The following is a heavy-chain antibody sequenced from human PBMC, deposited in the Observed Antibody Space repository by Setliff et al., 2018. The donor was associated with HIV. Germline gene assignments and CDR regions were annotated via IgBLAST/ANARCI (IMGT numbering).Heavy chain of an antibody. D-gene: IGHD7-27*01. CDR1: GFTFGDYV. J-gene: IGHJ4*02. CDR2: IRSKAHGGTT. CDR3: TRSNWGSTPDFGY. Sequence: GGSLRLSCITSGFTFGDYVMSWFRQAPGKGLEWVGFIRSKAHGGTTEYAASVEVRFIISRDDSKSIAYLQMNSLKTEDTAVYYCTRSNWGSTPDFGYWGQGTMVTVSS. V-gene: IGHV3-49*03.